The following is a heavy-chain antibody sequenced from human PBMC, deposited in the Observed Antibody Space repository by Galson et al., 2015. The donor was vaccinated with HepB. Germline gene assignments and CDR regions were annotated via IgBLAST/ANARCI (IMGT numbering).Heavy chain of an antibody. J-gene: IGHJ4*02. CDR1: GFTFSHYG. CDR2: ISYDGSYK. D-gene: IGHD3-10*01. Sequence: SLRLSCAASGFTFSHYGMNWVRQAPGQGLEWVTFISYDGSYKNYAGSVKGRFTISRDNSKNTLYLQMNSLRAEDTAWYYGAKDREITMVRGVMMNYWGQGTLVTVSS. V-gene: IGHV3-30*18. CDR3: AKDREITMVRGVMMNY.